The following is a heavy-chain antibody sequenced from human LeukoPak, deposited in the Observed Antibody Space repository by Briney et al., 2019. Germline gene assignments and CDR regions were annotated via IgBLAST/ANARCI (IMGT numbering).Heavy chain of an antibody. CDR1: GFTFSSYE. J-gene: IGHJ4*02. CDR2: ISSSGSTI. Sequence: GGSLRLYCAASGFTFSSYEMNWVRQAPGKGLEWVSYISSSGSTIYYADSVKGRFTISRDNAKNSLYLQMNSLRAEDTAVYYCASDMASGWYYFDYWGQGTLVTVSS. CDR3: ASDMASGWYYFDY. D-gene: IGHD6-19*01. V-gene: IGHV3-48*03.